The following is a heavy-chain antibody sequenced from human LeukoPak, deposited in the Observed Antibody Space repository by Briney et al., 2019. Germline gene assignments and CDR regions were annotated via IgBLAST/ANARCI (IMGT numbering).Heavy chain of an antibody. CDR2: INPNSGGT. D-gene: IGHD2-2*01. CDR1: GYTFTGYY. V-gene: IGHV1-2*02. CDR3: ATDIVVVPAAMPASDP. J-gene: IGHJ5*02. Sequence: ASVKVSCKASGYTFTGYYMHWVRQAPGQGLEWMGWINPNSGGTNYAQKFQGRVTMTRDTSISTAYMELSRMRSADTAVYYCATDIVVVPAAMPASDPWGQGTLVTVSS.